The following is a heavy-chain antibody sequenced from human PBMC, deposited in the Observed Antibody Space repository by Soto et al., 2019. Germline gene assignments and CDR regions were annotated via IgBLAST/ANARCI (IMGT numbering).Heavy chain of an antibody. V-gene: IGHV2-5*02. Sequence: QITLKESGPPLVKPTQTLTLTCTFSGFSLSTSGVGVGWIRQPPGKALEWLTLIYWDDDKRYSPSLKSRLTIXKXXSKNQVVLTMTNMDPVDTATYYCAHGRISPDWFDPWGQGTLVTVSS. CDR3: AHGRISPDWFDP. CDR2: IYWDDDK. CDR1: GFSLSTSGVG. D-gene: IGHD3-10*01. J-gene: IGHJ5*02.